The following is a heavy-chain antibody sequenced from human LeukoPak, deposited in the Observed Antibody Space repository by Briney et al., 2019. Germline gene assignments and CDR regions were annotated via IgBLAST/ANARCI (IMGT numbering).Heavy chain of an antibody. CDR1: GYTFTDYY. CDR3: ARESRRMHFDY. Sequence: ASVKVSCKASGYTFTDYYIHWVRQAPGQGLEWMGGINPNRGDTNYAQRFQGRVTMTRDTSISTASMDLSGLRCDDTAVYFCARESRRMHFDYWGQGTLVTVSS. CDR2: INPNRGDT. D-gene: IGHD2/OR15-2a*01. V-gene: IGHV1-2*02. J-gene: IGHJ4*02.